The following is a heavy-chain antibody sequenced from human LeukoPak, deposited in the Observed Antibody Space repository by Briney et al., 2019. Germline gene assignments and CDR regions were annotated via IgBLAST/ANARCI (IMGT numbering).Heavy chain of an antibody. V-gene: IGHV5-51*01. CDR2: IYPGDSDT. CDR3: ARRSSIAPRLFDY. D-gene: IGHD6-6*01. CDR1: GYNFTNYW. J-gene: IGHJ4*02. Sequence: GESLKISCKGSGYNFTNYWIGWVRQMPGKGPEWMGIIYPGDSDTRYSPSFQGQVTFSADESISTAYLQWGSLKASDTAIYYCARRSSIAPRLFDYWGQGTLVTVSS.